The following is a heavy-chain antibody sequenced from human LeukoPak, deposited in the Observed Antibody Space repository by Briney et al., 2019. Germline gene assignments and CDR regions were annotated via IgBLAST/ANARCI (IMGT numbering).Heavy chain of an antibody. V-gene: IGHV4-39*07. CDR1: GGSISSSSYY. D-gene: IGHD5-18*01. Sequence: PSETLSLTCTVSGGSISSSSYYWGWIRQPPGKGLEWIGSIYYSGSTYYNPSLKSRVTISVDTSKNQFSLKLSSVTAADTAVYYCARVIEVDTDPSDAFDIWGQGTMVTVSS. CDR2: IYYSGST. CDR3: ARVIEVDTDPSDAFDI. J-gene: IGHJ3*02.